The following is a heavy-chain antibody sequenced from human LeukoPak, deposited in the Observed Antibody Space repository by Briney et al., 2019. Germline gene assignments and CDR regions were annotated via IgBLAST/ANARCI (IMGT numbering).Heavy chain of an antibody. CDR1: GGSISSSSYY. CDR2: INHSGST. D-gene: IGHD3-22*01. J-gene: IGHJ4*02. V-gene: IGHV4-39*07. CDR3: ARGKAYYYDSSGYWY. Sequence: PSETLSLTCTVSGGSISSSSYYWSWIRQPPGKGLEWIGEINHSGSTNYNPSLKSRVTISVDTSKNQFSLKLSSVTAADTAVYYCARGKAYYYDSSGYWYWGQGTLVTVSS.